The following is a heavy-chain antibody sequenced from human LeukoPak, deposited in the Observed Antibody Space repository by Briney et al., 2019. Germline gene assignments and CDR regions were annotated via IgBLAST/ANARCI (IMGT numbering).Heavy chain of an antibody. D-gene: IGHD6-13*01. J-gene: IGHJ4*02. CDR1: GGSISSYY. CDR3: ASPSAGSSSWYGFDY. V-gene: IGHV4-59*01. Sequence: SETLSLTCTVSGGSISSYYWSWIRQPPGKGLEWIGYIYYSGSTNYNPSLKSRVTISVDTSKNQFSLKLSSVTAADTAVYYCASPSAGSSSWYGFDYWGQGTLVTVSS. CDR2: IYYSGST.